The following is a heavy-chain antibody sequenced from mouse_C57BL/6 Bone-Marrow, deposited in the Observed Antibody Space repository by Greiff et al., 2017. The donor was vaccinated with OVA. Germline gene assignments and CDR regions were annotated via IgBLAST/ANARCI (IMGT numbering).Heavy chain of an antibody. V-gene: IGHV6-6*01. CDR2: IRNKANNHAT. D-gene: IGHD1-1*01. Sequence: EVHLVESGGGLVQPGGSMKLSCAASGFTFSDAWMDWVRQSPEKGLEWVADIRNKANNHATYYAESVKGRFTISSDDSKSSVYLQMNSLRAEDTGIYYCTGLRGFAYWGQGTLVTVSA. CDR3: TGLRGFAY. J-gene: IGHJ3*01. CDR1: GFTFSDAW.